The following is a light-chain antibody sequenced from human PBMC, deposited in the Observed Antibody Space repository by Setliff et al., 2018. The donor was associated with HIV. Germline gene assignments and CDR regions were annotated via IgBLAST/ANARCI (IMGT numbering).Light chain of an antibody. CDR2: DVS. CDR1: SSDVGGYNY. Sequence: QSALAQPASVSGSPGQSITISCTGTSSDVGGYNYVSWYQQHPGKPPKLMIYDVSKRPSGVSNRFSGSKSGNTASLTIFGLQAEDEADYYCSSYTISSSFVFGTGTKVTVL. J-gene: IGLJ1*01. V-gene: IGLV2-14*01. CDR3: SSYTISSSFV.